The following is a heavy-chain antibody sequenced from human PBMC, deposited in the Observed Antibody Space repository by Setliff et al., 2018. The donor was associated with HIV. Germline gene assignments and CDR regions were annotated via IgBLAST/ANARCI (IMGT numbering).Heavy chain of an antibody. V-gene: IGHV3-21*01. Sequence: GGSLRLSCAASGFTFSLYSMTWVRQAPGRGLEWVSSISSTGTTYTYHADSEKGRFTISRDNSKNTLFLQMNSLRAEDTAVYYCARDVLRGSSVFDYWGQGTLVTVSS. J-gene: IGHJ4*02. D-gene: IGHD3-10*01. CDR3: ARDVLRGSSVFDY. CDR2: ISSTGTTYT. CDR1: GFTFSLYS.